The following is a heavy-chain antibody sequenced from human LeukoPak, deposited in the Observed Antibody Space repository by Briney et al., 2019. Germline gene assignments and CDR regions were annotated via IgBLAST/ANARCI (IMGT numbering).Heavy chain of an antibody. D-gene: IGHD1-1*01. V-gene: IGHV3-23*01. CDR2: ISGSGGST. Sequence: PGGSLRLSCAASEFTFSNYAMSWVRQAPGKGLEWVSGISGSGGSTYYADSVKGRFTISRDNSKNTLYMQMNSLRAEDTAVYHCVKDWNAVGSDAFDIWGQGTMVTVSS. J-gene: IGHJ3*02. CDR3: VKDWNAVGSDAFDI. CDR1: EFTFSNYA.